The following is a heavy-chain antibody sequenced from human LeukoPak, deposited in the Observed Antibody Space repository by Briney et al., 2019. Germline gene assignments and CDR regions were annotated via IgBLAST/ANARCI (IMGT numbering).Heavy chain of an antibody. Sequence: GGSLRLSCAASGFTFSSYSMNWVRQAPGKGLEWVSAISGSGGSTYYADSVKGRFTISRDNSKNTLYLQMNSLRAEDTAVYYCAKVWRGTHPILDYWGQGTLVTVSS. D-gene: IGHD1/OR15-1a*01. J-gene: IGHJ4*02. CDR3: AKVWRGTHPILDY. V-gene: IGHV3-23*01. CDR1: GFTFSSYS. CDR2: ISGSGGST.